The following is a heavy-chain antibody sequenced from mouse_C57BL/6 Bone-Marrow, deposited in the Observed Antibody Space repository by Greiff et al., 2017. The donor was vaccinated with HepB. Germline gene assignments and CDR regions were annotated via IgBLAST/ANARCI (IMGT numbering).Heavy chain of an antibody. Sequence: EVQGVESGGGLVKPGGSLKLSCAASGFTFSSYAMSWVRQTPEKRLEWVATISDGGSYTYYPDNVKGRFTISRDNAKNNLYLQMSHLKSEDTAMYYCAREYDYDPAYWGQGTLVTVSA. CDR2: ISDGGSYT. CDR3: AREYDYDPAY. D-gene: IGHD2-4*01. V-gene: IGHV5-4*01. CDR1: GFTFSSYA. J-gene: IGHJ3*01.